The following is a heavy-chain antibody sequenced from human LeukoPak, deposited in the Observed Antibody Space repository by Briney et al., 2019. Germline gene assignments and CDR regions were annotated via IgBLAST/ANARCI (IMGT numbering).Heavy chain of an antibody. CDR1: GFIFDNYA. V-gene: IGHV3-43*02. J-gene: IGHJ4*02. D-gene: IGHD6-19*01. CDR2: ISGDGGST. CDR3: ARESETSGWYDY. Sequence: GGSPRLSCAAPGFIFDNYAIHWVRQAPGKGLEWVSLISGDGGSTFYADSVRGRFTISRYNTRKSLSLQMSSLRSEDTALYYCARESETSGWYDYWGQGTLVTVSS.